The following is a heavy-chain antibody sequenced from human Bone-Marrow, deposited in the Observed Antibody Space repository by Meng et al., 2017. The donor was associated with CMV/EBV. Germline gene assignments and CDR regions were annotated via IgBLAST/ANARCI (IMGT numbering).Heavy chain of an antibody. CDR1: GGSISSYY. CDR3: ARDGGYCSRTNCYRPLGWFDP. CDR2: IYYSGST. V-gene: IGHV4-59*01. D-gene: IGHD2-2*02. J-gene: IGHJ5*02. Sequence: GSLRLSCTVSGGSISSYYWSWIRQPPGKGLEWIGYIYYSGSTNYNPSLKSRVTISVDTSKNQFSLKLSSVTAADTAVYYCARDGGYCSRTNCYRPLGWFDPWGQGTLVTVSS.